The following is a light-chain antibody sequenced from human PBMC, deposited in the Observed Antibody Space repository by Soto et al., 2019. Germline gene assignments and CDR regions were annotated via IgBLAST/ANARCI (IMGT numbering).Light chain of an antibody. V-gene: IGKV3-15*01. CDR2: DAS. J-gene: IGKJ1*01. CDR1: QTVSGS. Sequence: EIMMTQSPATLSVSPGERATLSCRASQTVSGSLAWYQQKPGQAPRLLIYDASTRATGVPARFSGSGSGTEFPLTINSLQSEDFAFYYCQQYYDWPRFGQGTKVEIK. CDR3: QQYYDWPR.